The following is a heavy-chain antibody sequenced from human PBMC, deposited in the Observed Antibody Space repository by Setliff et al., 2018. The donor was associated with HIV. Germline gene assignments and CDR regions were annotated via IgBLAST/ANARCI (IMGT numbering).Heavy chain of an antibody. J-gene: IGHJ3*02. CDR3: ARSHAVAFDI. CDR1: GGTFSSYA. Sequence: EASVKVSCKASGGTFSSYAISWVRQAPGQGLEWMGMINPSDGVTTLAQKFQDRVTLTRDTSTSTVHMDLSSLRSDDTAVYYCARSHAVAFDIWGQGTMVTVSS. D-gene: IGHD4-4*01. CDR2: INPSDGVT. V-gene: IGHV1-46*01.